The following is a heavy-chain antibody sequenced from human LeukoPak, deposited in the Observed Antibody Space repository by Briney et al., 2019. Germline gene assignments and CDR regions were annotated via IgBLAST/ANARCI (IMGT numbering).Heavy chain of an antibody. Sequence: GGSLRLSCAASGFISSTYSMNWVRQAPGKGLEWVSSVTSDSDYISYADSVKGRFTISRDNAKNSLYLQMNSLRAEDTAVYYCARDPSGGDYWGQGTLVTVSS. CDR3: ARDPSGGDY. V-gene: IGHV3-21*01. J-gene: IGHJ4*02. CDR2: VTSDSDYI. D-gene: IGHD3-10*01. CDR1: GFISSTYS.